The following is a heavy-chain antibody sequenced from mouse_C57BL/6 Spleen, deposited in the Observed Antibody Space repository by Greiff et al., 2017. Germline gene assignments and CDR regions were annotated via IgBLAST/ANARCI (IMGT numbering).Heavy chain of an antibody. D-gene: IGHD2-3*01. Sequence: QVQLQQSGAELARPGASVKMSCKASGYTFTSYTMHWVKQRPGQGLEWIGYINPSSGYTKYNQKFKDKATLTADKSSSTAYMQLSSLTSEDSAVYYCARGEIYDGYWFAYWGQGTLVTVSA. CDR3: ARGEIYDGYWFAY. J-gene: IGHJ3*01. CDR1: GYTFTSYT. CDR2: INPSSGYT. V-gene: IGHV1-4*01.